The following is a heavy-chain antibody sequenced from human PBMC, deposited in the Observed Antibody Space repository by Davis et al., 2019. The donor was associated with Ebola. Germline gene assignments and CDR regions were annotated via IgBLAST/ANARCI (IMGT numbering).Heavy chain of an antibody. CDR3: SRPSGYGGYWYFDL. J-gene: IGHJ2*01. V-gene: IGHV4-61*08. Sequence: AGSLRLSCTVSGGSVSSGGYYWNWIRQPPGKGLEWIGYIYYSGSTDYSPSLRGRVTISLDTSKNQFSLRLSSVTATDTAVYYCSRPSGYGGYWYFDLWGRGTLATVSS. CDR1: GGSVSSGGYY. D-gene: IGHD1-26*01. CDR2: IYYSGST.